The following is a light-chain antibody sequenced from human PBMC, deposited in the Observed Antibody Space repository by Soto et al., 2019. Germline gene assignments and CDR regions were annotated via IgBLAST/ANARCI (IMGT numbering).Light chain of an antibody. CDR3: PQYTGSQWT. V-gene: IGKV3-20*01. Sequence: EIVLTQSPGTLSLSPGERATLSCRASQSVSSSYLAWYQQKPGQAPRLLIYGASSRPTGIPDRFSGSGSGTDFTLTISRLEPEDFAVYACPQYTGSQWTFGQGTKVEIK. J-gene: IGKJ1*01. CDR1: QSVSSSY. CDR2: GAS.